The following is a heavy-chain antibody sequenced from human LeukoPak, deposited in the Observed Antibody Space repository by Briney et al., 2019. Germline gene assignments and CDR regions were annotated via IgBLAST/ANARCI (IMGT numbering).Heavy chain of an antibody. CDR2: INPDGSQK. CDR3: VSGYGCWAY. J-gene: IGHJ4*02. D-gene: IGHD5-12*01. V-gene: IGHV3-7*03. CDR1: GFTFSSYW. Sequence: LPGGSLRLSCAASGFTFSSYWMSWVCQAPGKGLEWVANINPDGSQKLYVDSVKGRFTISRDNAKNSLYLQMNSLRDEDTAVYYCVSGYGCWAYWGRGTLVTVSS.